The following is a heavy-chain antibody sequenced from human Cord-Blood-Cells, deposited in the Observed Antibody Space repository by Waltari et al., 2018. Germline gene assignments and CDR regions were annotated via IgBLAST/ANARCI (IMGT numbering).Heavy chain of an antibody. Sequence: QVQLQESGPGLVKPSQPLSLPCTVSGGPISRGDYYWSWIRQPPGKGLEWIGYIYYSGSTYYNPSLKSRVTISVDTSKNQFSLKLSSVTAADTAVYYCASKSVVADAFDIWGQGTMVTVSS. D-gene: IGHD5-12*01. V-gene: IGHV4-30-4*08. CDR2: IYYSGST. CDR3: ASKSVVADAFDI. J-gene: IGHJ3*02. CDR1: GGPISRGDYY.